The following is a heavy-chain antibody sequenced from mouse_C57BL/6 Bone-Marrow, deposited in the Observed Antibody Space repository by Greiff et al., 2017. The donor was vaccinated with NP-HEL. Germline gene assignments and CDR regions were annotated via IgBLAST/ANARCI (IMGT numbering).Heavy chain of an antibody. CDR3: ARFYDGYVYAMDY. J-gene: IGHJ4*01. Sequence: VQLQQSGGDLVKPGGSLKLSCAASGFTFSSYGMSWVRQTPDKRLEWVATISSGGSYTYYPDSVKGRFTISRDNAKNTLYLQMSSLKSEDTAMYYCARFYDGYVYAMDYWGQGTSVTVSS. CDR2: ISSGGSYT. V-gene: IGHV5-6*01. CDR1: GFTFSSYG. D-gene: IGHD2-3*01.